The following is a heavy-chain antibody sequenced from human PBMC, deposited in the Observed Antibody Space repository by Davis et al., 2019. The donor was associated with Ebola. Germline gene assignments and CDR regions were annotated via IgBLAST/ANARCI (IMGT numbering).Heavy chain of an antibody. D-gene: IGHD4-11*01. Sequence: PGGSLRLSCTVSGGSISSYYWSWIRQPAGKGLEWIGRIYTSGSTNYNPSLKSRVTMSVDTSKNQFSLKLSSVTAADTAVYYCARDRSSNYGGAWYYYGMDVWGQGTTVTVSS. CDR1: GGSISSYY. J-gene: IGHJ6*02. CDR2: IYTSGST. V-gene: IGHV4-4*07. CDR3: ARDRSSNYGGAWYYYGMDV.